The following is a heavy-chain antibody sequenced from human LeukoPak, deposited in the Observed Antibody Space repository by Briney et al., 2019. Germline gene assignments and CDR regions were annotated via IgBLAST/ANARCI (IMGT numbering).Heavy chain of an antibody. Sequence: PGRSLRLSCAASGFTFGDYAMHWVRQAPGKGLEWVSSINWNSGSVGYTDSVKGRFTISRDNAKNSLYLQMNSLRTEDMAFYYCAKDGRRYDFWSGIGVFDIWGQGTMDTVSS. CDR2: INWNSGSV. CDR3: AKDGRRYDFWSGIGVFDI. J-gene: IGHJ3*02. V-gene: IGHV3-9*03. D-gene: IGHD3-3*01. CDR1: GFTFGDYA.